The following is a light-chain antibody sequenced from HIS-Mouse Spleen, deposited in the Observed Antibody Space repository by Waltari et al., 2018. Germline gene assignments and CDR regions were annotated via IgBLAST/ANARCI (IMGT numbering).Light chain of an antibody. J-gene: IGLJ3*02. CDR3: CSYAGSYTWV. CDR2: DVS. CDR1: SSDVGGYNY. V-gene: IGLV2-11*01. Sequence: QSAPTQPRSVSGSPGPSVTIPCTGTSSDVGGYNYVSWYQQHPGKAPKLMIYDVSKRPSGVPDRFSGSKSGNTASLTISGLQAEDEADYYCCSYAGSYTWVFGGGTKLTVL.